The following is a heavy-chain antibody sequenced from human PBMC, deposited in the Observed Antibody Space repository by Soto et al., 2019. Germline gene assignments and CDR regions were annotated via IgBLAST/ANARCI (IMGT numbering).Heavy chain of an antibody. Sequence: QVQLEQSAPEVKKPGASVKVSCKASGYTFTTYGISWVRQAPGQGLEGLGWINTHNGNTNYAQNLQGRVIMTADTAXXTASMELRSLRSDDTAIYYCTSEGSAPYYYYGMDAWGQGTTVTVSS. CDR3: TSEGSAPYYYYGMDA. D-gene: IGHD3-10*01. V-gene: IGHV1-18*01. CDR1: GYTFTTYG. CDR2: INTHNGNT. J-gene: IGHJ6*02.